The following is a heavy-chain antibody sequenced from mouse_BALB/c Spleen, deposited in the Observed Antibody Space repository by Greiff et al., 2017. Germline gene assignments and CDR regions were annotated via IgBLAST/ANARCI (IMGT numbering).Heavy chain of an antibody. J-gene: IGHJ4*01. Sequence: LVESGAELASPGASVTLSCKASGYTFTDHIMNWVKKRPGQGLEWIGRIYPVSGETNYNQKFMGKATFSVDRSSSTVYMVLNSLTSEDPAVYYCGRDYGSSYGYYAMDYWGQGTSVTVSS. CDR2: IYPVSGET. CDR3: GRDYGSSYGYYAMDY. CDR1: GYTFTDHI. V-gene: IGHV1-11*01. D-gene: IGHD1-1*01.